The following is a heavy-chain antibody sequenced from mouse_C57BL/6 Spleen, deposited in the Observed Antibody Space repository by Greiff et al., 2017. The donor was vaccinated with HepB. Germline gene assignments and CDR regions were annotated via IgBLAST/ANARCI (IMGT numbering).Heavy chain of an antibody. CDR2: IDPSDSET. D-gene: IGHD4-1*01. V-gene: IGHV1-52*01. CDR3: ARLGRGYFDV. J-gene: IGHJ1*03. Sequence: QVQLQQPGAELVRPGSSVKLSCKASGYTFTSYWMHWVKQRPIQGLKWIGNIDPSDSETHYNQKFKDKATLTVDKSSSTAYMQLSSLTSEDSAVYYCARLGRGYFDVWGTGTTVTVSS. CDR1: GYTFTSYW.